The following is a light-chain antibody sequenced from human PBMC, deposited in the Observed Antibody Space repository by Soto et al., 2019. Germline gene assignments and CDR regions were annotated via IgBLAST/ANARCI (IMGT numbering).Light chain of an antibody. J-gene: IGKJ1*01. CDR3: QKYSSAPRT. CDR1: QAINKF. CDR2: AAS. Sequence: DIQMTQSPSSLSASVGDRVTITCRASQAINKFLAWYQQKPGKIPQLLIYAASTLQSGVPSRFSGSGSGTDFTLTISSLQPEDIATYYCQKYSSAPRTFGQGTKVEIK. V-gene: IGKV1-27*01.